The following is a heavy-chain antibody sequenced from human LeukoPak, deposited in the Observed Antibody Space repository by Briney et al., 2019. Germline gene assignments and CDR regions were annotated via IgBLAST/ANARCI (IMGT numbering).Heavy chain of an antibody. J-gene: IGHJ4*02. CDR2: IYPGDSDT. CDR3: ARPSTPEVGAINWAEYYFDY. Sequence: GESLKISCKGSGYSFTSYWIGWVRQMPGKGLEWMGIIYPGDSDTRYSPSFQGQVTISADKSISTAYLQWSSLKASDTAMYYCARPSTPEVGAINWAEYYFDYWGQGTLVTVSS. CDR1: GYSFTSYW. V-gene: IGHV5-51*01. D-gene: IGHD1-26*01.